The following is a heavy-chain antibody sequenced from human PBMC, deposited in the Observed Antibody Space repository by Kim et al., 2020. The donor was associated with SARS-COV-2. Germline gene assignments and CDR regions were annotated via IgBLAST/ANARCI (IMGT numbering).Heavy chain of an antibody. D-gene: IGHD6-6*01. J-gene: IGHJ6*02. CDR3: ARLSSSAHPPRYYYYYGMDV. V-gene: IGHV3-21*01. CDR1: GFTFSSYS. Sequence: GGSLRLSCAASGFTFSSYSMNWVRQAPGKGLEWVSSISSSSSYIYYADSVKGRFTISRDNAKNSLYLQMNSLRAEDTAVYYCARLSSSAHPPRYYYYYGMDVWGQGTTVTVSS. CDR2: ISSSSSYI.